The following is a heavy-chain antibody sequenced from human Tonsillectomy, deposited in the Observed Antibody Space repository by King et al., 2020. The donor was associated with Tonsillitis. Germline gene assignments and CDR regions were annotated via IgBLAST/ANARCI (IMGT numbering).Heavy chain of an antibody. D-gene: IGHD2-2*01. V-gene: IGHV4-34*01. CDR3: ARGNRYCSSTSCFTGDGYYYYMDV. Sequence: VQLQQWGAGLLKPSETLSLTCAVYGGSFSGYYWSWIRQPPGKGLEWIGEITHSGSTNYNPSLKSRVTISVDTSKNQFSLKLSSVTAADTAVYYCARGNRYCSSTSCFTGDGYYYYMDVWGKGTTVTVSS. CDR1: GGSFSGYY. CDR2: ITHSGST. J-gene: IGHJ6*03.